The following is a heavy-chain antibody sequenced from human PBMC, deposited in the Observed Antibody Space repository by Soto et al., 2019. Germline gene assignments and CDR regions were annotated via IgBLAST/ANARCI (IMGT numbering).Heavy chain of an antibody. Sequence: PSETLSLTCTVSGGSISGGVHSWSWIRQPPGKSLEWIGHIIDSGSTNYNPSLKSRVTISVDTSKNQFSLKLSSVTAADTAVYYCARGGSGYEFGYWGQGTLVTVSS. D-gene: IGHD5-12*01. CDR2: IIDSGST. CDR3: ARGGSGYEFGY. CDR1: GGSISGGVHS. V-gene: IGHV4-30-4*01. J-gene: IGHJ4*02.